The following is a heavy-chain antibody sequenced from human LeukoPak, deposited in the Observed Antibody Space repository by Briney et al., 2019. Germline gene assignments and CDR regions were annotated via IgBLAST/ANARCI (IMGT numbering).Heavy chain of an antibody. V-gene: IGHV3-9*03. CDR3: AKESWCSSTSCAFDY. J-gene: IGHJ4*02. D-gene: IGHD2-2*01. CDR2: ISWNSGSI. Sequence: GGSLRLSCVASGFTFDDYAMHWVRQAPGKGLEWVSGISWNSGSIGYADSVKGRFTISRDNAKNSLYLQMNSLRAEDMALYYCAKESWCSSTSCAFDYWGQGTLVTVSS. CDR1: GFTFDDYA.